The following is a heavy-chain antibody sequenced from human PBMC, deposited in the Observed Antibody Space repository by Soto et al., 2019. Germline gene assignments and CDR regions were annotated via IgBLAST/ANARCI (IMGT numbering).Heavy chain of an antibody. V-gene: IGHV2-5*02. D-gene: IGHD3-22*01. CDR3: AHRQYYDCSGYLVFYGMDV. CDR1: GFSLSTSGVG. J-gene: IGHJ6*02. CDR2: IYWDDDK. Sequence: QITLKESGPTLVKPTQTLTLTCTFSGFSLSTSGVGVGWIRQPPGKALEWLALIYWDDDKRYSPSLKSRLTITKDTPKNQLVLTMTNMDPVDTGTYYCAHRQYYDCSGYLVFYGMDVWGQGTTVTVSS.